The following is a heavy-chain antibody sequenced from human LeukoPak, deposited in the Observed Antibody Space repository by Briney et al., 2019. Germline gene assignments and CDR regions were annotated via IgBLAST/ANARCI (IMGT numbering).Heavy chain of an antibody. CDR1: GFTCSTYV. J-gene: IGHJ4*02. V-gene: IGHV3-21*04. CDR2: ISSSSSYI. D-gene: IGHD6-13*01. CDR3: TKDRRGPAAGTWYFDS. Sequence: GGSLRLSCAASGFTCSTYVMSWVRQAPGKGLEWVSSISSSSSYIYYADSVKGRFTISRDNAKNSLYLQMNSLRAGDTAIYYCTKDRRGPAAGTWYFDSWGQGTLVTVSS.